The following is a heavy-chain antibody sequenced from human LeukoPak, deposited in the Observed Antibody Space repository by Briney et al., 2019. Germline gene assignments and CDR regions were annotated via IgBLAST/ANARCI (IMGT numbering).Heavy chain of an antibody. CDR3: AKGSGASRPYYLDY. V-gene: IGHV3-48*01. J-gene: IGHJ4*02. CDR2: ISGSTDSI. D-gene: IGHD3-10*01. Sequence: PGGSLRLSCAASGFTFTYYSFSWVRQAPGKGLEWLSFISGSTDSIYYADSVKGRFTISRDSSKSTLYLQMTSLTAEDTAVYYCAKGSGASRPYYLDYWGRGTLVTVSS. CDR1: GFTFTYYS.